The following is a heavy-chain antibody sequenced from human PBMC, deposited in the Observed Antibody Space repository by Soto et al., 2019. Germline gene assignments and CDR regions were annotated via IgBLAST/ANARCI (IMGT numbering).Heavy chain of an antibody. CDR2: IKSETDGGTT. CDR3: TTLPRAYYYYGMDV. J-gene: IGHJ6*02. V-gene: IGHV3-15*07. CDR1: GFTFSNAW. Sequence: GGSLRLSCAASGFTFSNAWMNWVRQAPGKGLEWVGRIKSETDGGTTDYAAPVKGRLTISRDDSKNMLYLQMNSLKTEDTAVYYCTTLPRAYYYYGMDVWGQGTTATVSS.